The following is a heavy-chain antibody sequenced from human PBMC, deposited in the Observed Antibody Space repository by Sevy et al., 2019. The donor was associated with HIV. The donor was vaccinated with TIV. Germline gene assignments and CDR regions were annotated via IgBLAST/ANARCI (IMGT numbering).Heavy chain of an antibody. CDR3: ARRWIQLWLFDY. V-gene: IGHV3-23*01. CDR2: LSGSGGST. D-gene: IGHD5-18*01. J-gene: IGHJ4*02. Sequence: GGSLRLSCAASGFTFSSYAMSWVRQAPGKGLEWVSALSGSGGSTYYADSVKGRFTISRDNSKNTLYLQMNSLRAEDTAVYYCARRWIQLWLFDYWGQGTLVTVSS. CDR1: GFTFSSYA.